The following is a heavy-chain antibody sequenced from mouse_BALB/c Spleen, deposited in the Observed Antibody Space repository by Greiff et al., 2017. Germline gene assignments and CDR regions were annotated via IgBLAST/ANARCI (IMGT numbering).Heavy chain of an antibody. CDR2: IFPGTGTT. V-gene: IGHV1S132*01. D-gene: IGHD2-4*01. Sequence: VQLQQSGAELVKPGASVKLSCKTSGYTFTSYWIQWVKQRPGQGLGWIGEIFPGTGTTYYNEKFKGKATLTIDTSSSTAYMQLSSLTSEDSAVYFCAISTMITNVFAYWGQGTLVTVSA. CDR1: GYTFTSYW. CDR3: AISTMITNVFAY. J-gene: IGHJ3*01.